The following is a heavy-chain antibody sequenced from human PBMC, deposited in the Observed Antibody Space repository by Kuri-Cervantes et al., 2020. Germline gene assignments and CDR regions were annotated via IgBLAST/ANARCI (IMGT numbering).Heavy chain of an antibody. CDR1: GFTISSSY. Sequence: GVLKISCAVSGFTISSSYMSWVRQAPGKGLEWVSVIYSGGDTYYADSVKGRFTISRDTSKNTLYLQMESLRAEDSAVYYCARDFDSSGYYANSGYWGQGILVTVSS. CDR2: IYSGGDT. J-gene: IGHJ4*02. V-gene: IGHV3-66*01. D-gene: IGHD3-22*01. CDR3: ARDFDSSGYYANSGY.